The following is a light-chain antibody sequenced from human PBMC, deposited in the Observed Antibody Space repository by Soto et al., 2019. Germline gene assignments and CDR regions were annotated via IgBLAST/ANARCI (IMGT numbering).Light chain of an antibody. CDR2: GAS. J-gene: IGKJ2*02. Sequence: EIVLTQSPGTLSLSPGERATLSCRASQSVSSSYLAWYQQKPGQAPRLLIYGASSRATGIPDRFSGSGSGTDFSLTISRLEPEDFTVYYCQQCGSSGCTFGQGTKLEIK. CDR3: QQCGSSGCT. CDR1: QSVSSSY. V-gene: IGKV3-20*01.